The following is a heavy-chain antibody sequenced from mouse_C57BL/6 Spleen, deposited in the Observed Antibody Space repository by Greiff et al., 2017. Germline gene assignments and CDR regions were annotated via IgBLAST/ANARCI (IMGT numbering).Heavy chain of an antibody. D-gene: IGHD1-1*01. Sequence: QVQLQQPGAELVMPGASVKLSCKASGYTFTSYWMHWVKQRPGQGLEWIGEIDPSDSYTNYNQQFKGKSTLTVDKSSSTAYMQLSSLTSEDSAVYYCARGGVITTVVGDYWGQGTTLTVSS. CDR1: GYTFTSYW. CDR2: IDPSDSYT. J-gene: IGHJ2*01. V-gene: IGHV1-69*01. CDR3: ARGGVITTVVGDY.